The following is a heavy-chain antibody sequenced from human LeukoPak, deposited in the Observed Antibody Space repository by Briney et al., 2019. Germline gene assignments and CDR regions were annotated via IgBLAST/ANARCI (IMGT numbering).Heavy chain of an antibody. Sequence: PSETLSLTCTVSGXSISSSSYYWGWIRQPPGKGLEWIGSIYYSGSTYYNPSLKSRVTISVDTSKNQFSLKLSSVTAADTAVYYCARPNASRLSSSPSVGGAFDIWGQGTMVTVSS. CDR1: GXSISSSSYY. CDR2: IYYSGST. V-gene: IGHV4-39*01. CDR3: ARPNASRLSSSPSVGGAFDI. J-gene: IGHJ3*02. D-gene: IGHD6-6*01.